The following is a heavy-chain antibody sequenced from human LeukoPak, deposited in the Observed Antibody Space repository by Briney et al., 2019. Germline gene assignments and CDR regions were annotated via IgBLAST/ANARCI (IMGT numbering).Heavy chain of an antibody. D-gene: IGHD3-16*02. CDR3: ARVSRDWFDP. Sequence: SETLSLTCTVSGGSISSGGYYWSCIRQHPGKGLEWIGYIYYSGSTYYNPSLKSRVTISVDTSKNQFSLKLSSVTAADTAVYYCARVSRDWFDPWGQGTLVTVSS. CDR2: IYYSGST. J-gene: IGHJ5*02. V-gene: IGHV4-31*03. CDR1: GGSISSGGYY.